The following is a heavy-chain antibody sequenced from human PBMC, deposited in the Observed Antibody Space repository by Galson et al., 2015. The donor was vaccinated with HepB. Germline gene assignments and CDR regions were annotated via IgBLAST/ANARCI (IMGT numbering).Heavy chain of an antibody. J-gene: IGHJ4*02. CDR3: ARDLYYGSGSYYKFDY. V-gene: IGHV1-2*02. Sequence: SCKASGYTFTTYYMHWVRQAPGQGLEWMGWINPNSGGTLFAQKFQGRVTMTGDTSISTAYMELNRLRSDDTAVYYCARDLYYGSGSYYKFDYWGQGTLVTVSS. D-gene: IGHD3-10*01. CDR2: INPNSGGT. CDR1: GYTFTTYY.